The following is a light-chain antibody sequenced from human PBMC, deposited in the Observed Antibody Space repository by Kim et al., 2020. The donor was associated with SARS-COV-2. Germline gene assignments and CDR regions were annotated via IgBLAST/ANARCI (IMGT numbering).Light chain of an antibody. V-gene: IGLV10-54*04. CDR2: RNY. CDR1: SNNVGYPG. Sequence: RQTVTITCNGNSNNVGYPGAAWLQQHQGHPPKVVSYRNYGRPSGISERFSASRSGDTASLTITGLQPEDEADYYCSAWDNSLTAWVFGGGTQLTVL. J-gene: IGLJ3*02. CDR3: SAWDNSLTAWV.